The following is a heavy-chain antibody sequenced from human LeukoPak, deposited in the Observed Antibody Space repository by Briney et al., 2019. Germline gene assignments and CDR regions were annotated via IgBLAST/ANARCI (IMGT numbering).Heavy chain of an antibody. CDR1: GGSISSYY. D-gene: IGHD3-22*01. CDR3: VRDEAEYYYDSSGYYFVSYYGMDV. V-gene: IGHV4-4*07. J-gene: IGHJ6*02. Sequence: PSETLSLTCTVSGGSISSYYWSWIRQPAGKGLEWIGRIYASGSTNYNPSLKSRVTMSVDTSKNQFSLKLSSVTAADTAVYYCVRDEAEYYYDSSGYYFVSYYGMDVWGQGTTVTVSS. CDR2: IYASGST.